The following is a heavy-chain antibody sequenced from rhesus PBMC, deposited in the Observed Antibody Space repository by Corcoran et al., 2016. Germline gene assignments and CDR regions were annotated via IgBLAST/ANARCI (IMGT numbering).Heavy chain of an antibody. J-gene: IGHJ1*01. D-gene: IGHD6-13*01. CDR2: IGGSSGSP. CDR3: ARVGYSSWSHCEYFEF. Sequence: VQLQESGPGLVKPSETLSLPCAVSGYSIRRGFGCACSGHPHGKGLRWIGYIGGSSGSPNYNPSRKSRVTISKDTYKNQFSLKLSSVTAADTAVYYCARVGYSSWSHCEYFEFWGQGALVTVSS. CDR1: GYSIRRGFG. V-gene: IGHV4-127*01.